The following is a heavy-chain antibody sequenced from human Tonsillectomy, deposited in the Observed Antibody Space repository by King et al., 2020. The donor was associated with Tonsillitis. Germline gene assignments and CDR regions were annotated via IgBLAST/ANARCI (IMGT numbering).Heavy chain of an antibody. CDR3: ARGIESSTCYFTGGLAESLVVGDQYFFDY. CDR2: IYYSGRT. D-gene: IGHD6-13*01. V-gene: IGHV4-39*07. Sequence: QLQESGPGLVKPSETLSLTCTVSGGSISSSSYYWGWLRQPPGKGLEWIGSIYYSGRTYYNPSLKSRVTISVDTSKNQFSLKLSSVTAADTAVYYCARGIESSTCYFTGGLAESLVVGDQYFFDYWGQGPLVTVSS. J-gene: IGHJ4*02. CDR1: GGSISSSSYY.